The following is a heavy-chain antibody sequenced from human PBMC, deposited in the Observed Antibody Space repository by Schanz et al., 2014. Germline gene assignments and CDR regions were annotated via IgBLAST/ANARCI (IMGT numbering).Heavy chain of an antibody. CDR2: ISASGGTT. V-gene: IGHV3-23*01. D-gene: IGHD6-25*01. CDR1: GFTFSSYA. J-gene: IGHJ4*02. Sequence: EVQLLESGGGLVQPGGSLRLSCAASGFTFSSYAMSWVRQAPGKGLEWLSVISASGGTTYYADSVKGRFTISRDNSKNTLYLQMNSLRAEDTAVYYCAKVRYSSGWRGDYFDEWGQGTLVTVAS. CDR3: AKVRYSSGWRGDYFDE.